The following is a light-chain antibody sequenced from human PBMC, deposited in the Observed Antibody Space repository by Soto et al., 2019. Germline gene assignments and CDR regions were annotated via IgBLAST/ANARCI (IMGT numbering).Light chain of an antibody. CDR3: QQFNSYPRT. CDR1: QGISSA. CDR2: DAS. Sequence: AIQLTQSPSSLSASVGDRVTITCRASQGISSALAWYQQKPGKAPKLLIYDASSLESGVPSRFSGSGSGTDFTLTNSSLQPEDFATYYCQQFNSYPRTFGPGTKVDIK. V-gene: IGKV1-13*02. J-gene: IGKJ3*01.